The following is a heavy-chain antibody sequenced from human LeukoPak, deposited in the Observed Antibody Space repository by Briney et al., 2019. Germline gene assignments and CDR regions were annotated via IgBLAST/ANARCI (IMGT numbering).Heavy chain of an antibody. J-gene: IGHJ4*02. CDR1: GYSISSGYY. CDR3: ARQTGSGLFILP. V-gene: IGHV4-38-2*02. CDR2: IDHSGST. Sequence: NPSETLSLTCTVSGYSISSGYYWGWIRQPPGKWLEWTGSIDHSGSTYYNPSLKSRITISVDTSKNQFSLRLTSVTAADTAVYYCARQTGSGLFILPGGQGTLVTVSS. D-gene: IGHD3/OR15-3a*01.